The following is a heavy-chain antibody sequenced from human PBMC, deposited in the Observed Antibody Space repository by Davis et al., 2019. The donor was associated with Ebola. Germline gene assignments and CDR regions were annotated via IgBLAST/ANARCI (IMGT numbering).Heavy chain of an antibody. V-gene: IGHV4-34*01. CDR1: GGSFSGYY. CDR3: AGLVPGYGLYYYGMDV. CDR2: INHSGST. D-gene: IGHD5-18*01. J-gene: IGHJ6*02. Sequence: SETLSLTCAVYGGSFSGYYWSWIRQPPGKGLEWIGEINHSGSTNYNPSLKSRVTISVDTSKNQFSLKLSSVTAADTAVYYCAGLVPGYGLYYYGMDVWGQGTTVTVSS.